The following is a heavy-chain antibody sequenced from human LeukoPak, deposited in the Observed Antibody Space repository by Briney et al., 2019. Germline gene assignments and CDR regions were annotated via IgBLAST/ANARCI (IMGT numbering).Heavy chain of an antibody. CDR2: IHHSGST. D-gene: IGHD6-13*01. Sequence: SETLSLTCAVSGGSINSGLYSWTWIRQPPGKGLEYIGYIHHSGSTFHNPSLKSRVTISGDRSKNQFSLNLNSVTAADTAVYYCARGSSSWGGIDYWGQGTLVTVSS. J-gene: IGHJ4*02. CDR3: ARGSSSWGGIDY. CDR1: GGSINSGLYS. V-gene: IGHV4-30-2*01.